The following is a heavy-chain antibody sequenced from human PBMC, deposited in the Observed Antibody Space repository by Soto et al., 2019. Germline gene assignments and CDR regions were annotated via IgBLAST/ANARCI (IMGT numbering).Heavy chain of an antibody. V-gene: IGHV4-30-4*01. Sequence: QVQLQESGPGLVKPSQTLSLTCTVSGGSISSGDYYWSWIRQPPGKGLEWIGYSYYSGSTYYNPSLKSRVTISVDTSKHQFSLKLSSVTAADTAVYYCARGHSSGINYFDYWGQGTLVTVSS. CDR2: SYYSGST. CDR3: ARGHSSGINYFDY. J-gene: IGHJ4*02. D-gene: IGHD3-22*01. CDR1: GGSISSGDYY.